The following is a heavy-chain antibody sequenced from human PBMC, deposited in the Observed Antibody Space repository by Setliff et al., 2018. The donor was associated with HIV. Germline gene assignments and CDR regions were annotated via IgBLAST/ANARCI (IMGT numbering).Heavy chain of an antibody. CDR1: GYTFSSYD. V-gene: IGHV1-8*02. J-gene: IGHJ6*03. CDR3: ARARTDYYDRRRRPHYYIDV. D-gene: IGHD3-22*01. Sequence: ASVKVSCKPSGYTFSSYDINWVRQAAGQGLEWMGWMNPDSRNTGYAQRFEGRVTLTWDTSISTAYLELNHLKSDDTAVYYCARARTDYYDRRRRPHYYIDVWARGATVTVSS. CDR2: MNPDSRNT.